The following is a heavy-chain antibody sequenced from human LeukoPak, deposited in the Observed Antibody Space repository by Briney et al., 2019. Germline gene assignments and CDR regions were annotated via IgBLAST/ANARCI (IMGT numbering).Heavy chain of an antibody. CDR2: ISWNSGSI. D-gene: IGHD3-22*01. CDR1: GLTFDDYA. Sequence: PGGSLRLSCSVSGLTFDDYALLWLRQPPGKGLAGVEGISWNSGSIGYAASVQGRFTLSRDNAKNSLYLQMNSLRAEDTALYYCAKDYYDSSGLLGYYGMDVWGQGTTVTVSS. J-gene: IGHJ6*02. V-gene: IGHV3-9*01. CDR3: AKDYYDSSGLLGYYGMDV.